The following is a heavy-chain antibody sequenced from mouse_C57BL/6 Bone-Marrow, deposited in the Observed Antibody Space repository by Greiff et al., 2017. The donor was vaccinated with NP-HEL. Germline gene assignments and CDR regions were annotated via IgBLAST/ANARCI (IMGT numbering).Heavy chain of an antibody. CDR3: ARSHTTAYWYFDV. CDR1: GYTFTSYW. CDR2: IYPGSGST. J-gene: IGHJ1*03. V-gene: IGHV1-55*01. Sequence: VKLQQPGAELVKPGASVKMSCKASGYTFTSYWITWVKQRPGQGLVWIGDIYPGSGSTNYNEKFKSKATLTVDTSSSTAYMQLSSLTSEDSAVYYCARSHTTAYWYFDVWGTGTTVTVSS. D-gene: IGHD1-2*01.